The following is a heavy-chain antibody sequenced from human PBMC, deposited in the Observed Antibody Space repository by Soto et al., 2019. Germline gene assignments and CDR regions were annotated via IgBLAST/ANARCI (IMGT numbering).Heavy chain of an antibody. V-gene: IGHV3-23*01. D-gene: IGHD2-8*01. Sequence: EVQLLESGGGWVQPGGYLRLSCAASGFTFSSYAMSWVRQAPGKGLEWVSAISGSGGSTYYADSVKGRFTSSRDNSKNTLYLQMNSLSAEDQAVYYCAKDNLRSNGVCLFDYWGQGTRVTVSS. J-gene: IGHJ4*02. CDR1: GFTFSSYA. CDR3: AKDNLRSNGVCLFDY. CDR2: ISGSGGST.